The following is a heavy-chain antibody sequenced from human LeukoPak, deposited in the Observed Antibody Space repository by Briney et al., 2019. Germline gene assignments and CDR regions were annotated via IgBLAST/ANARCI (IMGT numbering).Heavy chain of an antibody. CDR1: GFIFSSYA. D-gene: IGHD1-7*01. Sequence: GGSLRLSCAASGFIFSSYAMSWVRQAPGKGLEWVSGIGGSGGRTYSADSVKGRFTISRDNSKNTLYLRMNSLRAEDTAVYYCTKGSNWNYGLGWFDPWGQGTLVTVSS. CDR2: IGGSGGRT. CDR3: TKGSNWNYGLGWFDP. J-gene: IGHJ5*02. V-gene: IGHV3-23*01.